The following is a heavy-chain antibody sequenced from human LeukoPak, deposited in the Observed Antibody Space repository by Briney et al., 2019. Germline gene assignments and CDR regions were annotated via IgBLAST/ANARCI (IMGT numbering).Heavy chain of an antibody. CDR3: ARTQKYYDLWSGMN. V-gene: IGHV3-11*04. CDR2: ISSSGSAD. CDR1: GFTFSDYY. Sequence: GGSLRLSCAPTGFTFSDYYMSWLRQAPGKGLEWVSYISSSGSADYYADSVQGRFTVSRDNAKSSLYLQMNSLRAEDTAVYYCARTQKYYDLWSGMNWGQGTLVTVSS. J-gene: IGHJ4*02. D-gene: IGHD3-3*01.